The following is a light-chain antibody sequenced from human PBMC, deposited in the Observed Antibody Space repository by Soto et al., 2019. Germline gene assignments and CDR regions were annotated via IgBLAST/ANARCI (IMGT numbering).Light chain of an antibody. Sequence: DIQMTQSPSSLSASVGDRVTITCRASQGISNYLAWYQQKPGKGPKLLIYAASTLQSGVPSRFSGSGSGTDFTLTISSLQPEDVSTYYCQKYNSAPPLTFGGGTKVEIK. J-gene: IGKJ4*01. CDR1: QGISNY. V-gene: IGKV1-27*01. CDR2: AAS. CDR3: QKYNSAPPLT.